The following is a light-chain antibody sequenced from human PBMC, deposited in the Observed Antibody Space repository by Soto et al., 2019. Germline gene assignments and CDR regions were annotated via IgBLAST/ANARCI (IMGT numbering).Light chain of an antibody. J-gene: IGKJ5*01. Sequence: EIVLTQSPATLSLSPGERATLSCRASQSVSSYLAWYQQKPGQAPRLLIYDASNRATGIPARFSGSGSGTAFTLTISSLEPEDFAVYYCQQRSNWPITIGQGTRLEIK. V-gene: IGKV3-11*01. CDR1: QSVSSY. CDR2: DAS. CDR3: QQRSNWPIT.